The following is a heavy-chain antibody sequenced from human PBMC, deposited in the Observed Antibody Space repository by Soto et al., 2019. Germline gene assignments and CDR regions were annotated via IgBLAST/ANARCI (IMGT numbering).Heavy chain of an antibody. CDR3: ARLGYCSSTSGPLDY. Sequence: GGSLRLSCAASGFTFSSYGMHWVRQAPGKGLEWVAVIWYDGSNKYYADSVKGRFTISRDNSKNTLYLQMNSLRAEDTAVYYCARLGYCSSTSGPLDYGGQGTLVTVSS. V-gene: IGHV3-33*08. D-gene: IGHD2-2*01. J-gene: IGHJ4*02. CDR2: IWYDGSNK. CDR1: GFTFSSYG.